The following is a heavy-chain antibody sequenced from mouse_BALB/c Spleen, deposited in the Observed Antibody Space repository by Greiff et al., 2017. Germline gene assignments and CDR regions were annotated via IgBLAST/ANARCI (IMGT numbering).Heavy chain of an antibody. CDR1: GFSLTSYG. CDR2: IWSGGST. Sequence: QVQLKESGPGLVQPSQSLSITCTVSGFSLTSYGVHWVRQSPGKGLEWLGVIWSGGSTDYNAAFISRLSISKDNSKSQVFFKMNSLQANDTAIYYCARIYDGYYDYYAMDYWGQGTSVTVSS. J-gene: IGHJ4*01. V-gene: IGHV2-2*02. D-gene: IGHD2-3*01. CDR3: ARIYDGYYDYYAMDY.